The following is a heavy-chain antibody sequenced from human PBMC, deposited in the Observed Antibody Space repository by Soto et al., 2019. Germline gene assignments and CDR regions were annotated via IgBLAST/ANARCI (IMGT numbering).Heavy chain of an antibody. CDR2: INHSGST. D-gene: IGHD2-21*02. CDR3: ARVLYCGGDCYSSRRGAFDI. J-gene: IGHJ3*02. V-gene: IGHV4-34*01. Sequence: SETLSLTCAVYGGSFSGYYWSWIRQPPGKGLEWIGEINHSGSTNYNPSLKSRVTISVDTSKNQFSLKLSSVTAADTVVYYCARVLYCGGDCYSSRRGAFDIWGKGTMVTVSS. CDR1: GGSFSGYY.